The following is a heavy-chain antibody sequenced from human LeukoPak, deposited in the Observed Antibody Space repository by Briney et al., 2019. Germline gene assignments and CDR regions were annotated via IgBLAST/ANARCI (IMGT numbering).Heavy chain of an antibody. Sequence: GGSLRLSCVASGFTFSSYGMHWVRQAPGKGLEWVAVISYDGSNKYYADSVKGRFTISRDNSKNTLYLQMNSLRAEDTAVYYCASASYDYVWGIDYWGQGTLVTVSS. CDR1: GFTFSSYG. CDR2: ISYDGSNK. D-gene: IGHD3-16*01. J-gene: IGHJ4*02. CDR3: ASASYDYVWGIDY. V-gene: IGHV3-30*03.